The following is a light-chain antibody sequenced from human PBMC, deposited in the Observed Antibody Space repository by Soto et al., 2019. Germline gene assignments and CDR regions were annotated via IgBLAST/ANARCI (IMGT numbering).Light chain of an antibody. J-gene: IGLJ1*01. Sequence: QSALTQPASVSGSPGQSITISCAGTSSDVGGYNYVSWYQQHPGKAPKLLIYEVSNRPSGVSNRFSGSKSGNTASLTISGLQAEDEADYYCSSYTSSRTGGYVFGTGTKVTVL. CDR1: SSDVGGYNY. CDR2: EVS. V-gene: IGLV2-14*01. CDR3: SSYTSSRTGGYV.